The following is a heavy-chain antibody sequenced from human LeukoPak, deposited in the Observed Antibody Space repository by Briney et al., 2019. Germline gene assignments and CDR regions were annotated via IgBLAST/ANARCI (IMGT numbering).Heavy chain of an antibody. CDR2: IIPIFGIA. D-gene: IGHD3-22*01. CDR3: AGLYYYDSSGYSSWFDP. J-gene: IGHJ5*02. Sequence: SVKVSCKASGGTFSSYAISWVRQAPGQGLEWMGRIIPIFGIAYYAQKFQGRVTITADKSTSTAYMELSSLRSEDTAVYYCAGLYYYDSSGYSSWFDPWGQGTLVTVSS. CDR1: GGTFSSYA. V-gene: IGHV1-69*04.